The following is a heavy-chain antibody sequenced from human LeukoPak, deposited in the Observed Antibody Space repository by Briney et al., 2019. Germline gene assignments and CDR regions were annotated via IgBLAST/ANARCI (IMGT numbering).Heavy chain of an antibody. Sequence: GGSLRLSCAASGFTFDDYGMSWVRQAPGKGLEWVSGINWNGGSTGYADSVKGRFTISRDNAKNSLYLHMNSLRAEDTALYYCARYPYGWYENDCYFDYWGQGTLVTVSS. CDR3: ARYPYGWYENDCYFDY. J-gene: IGHJ4*02. V-gene: IGHV3-20*04. D-gene: IGHD6-19*01. CDR1: GFTFDDYG. CDR2: INWNGGST.